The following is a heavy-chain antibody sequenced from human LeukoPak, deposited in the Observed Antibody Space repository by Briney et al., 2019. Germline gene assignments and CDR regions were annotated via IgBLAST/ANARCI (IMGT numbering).Heavy chain of an antibody. CDR2: INWNGGST. V-gene: IGHV3-20*04. CDR1: GFTFSNAW. D-gene: IGHD3-22*01. Sequence: GGSLRLSCAASGFTFSNAWMSWVRHAPGKGLEWVSGINWNGGSTGYADSVKGRFTISRDNAKNSLYLQMNNLRAEDTALYYCARDAYDSSGYYPHDAFDIWGQGTMVTVSS. CDR3: ARDAYDSSGYYPHDAFDI. J-gene: IGHJ3*02.